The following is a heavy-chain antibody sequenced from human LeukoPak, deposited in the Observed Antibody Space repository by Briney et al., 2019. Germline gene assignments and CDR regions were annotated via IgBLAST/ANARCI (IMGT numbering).Heavy chain of an antibody. V-gene: IGHV3-48*03. CDR3: AELGITMIGGV. CDR1: GFTFSGYA. J-gene: IGHJ6*04. Sequence: GGSLRLSCAASGFTFSGYAMNWVRQAPGKGLEWVSYISSSGSTIYYADSVKGRFTISRDNAKNSRYLQMNSLRAEDTAVYYCAELGITMIGGVWGKGTTVTISS. D-gene: IGHD3-10*02. CDR2: ISSSGSTI.